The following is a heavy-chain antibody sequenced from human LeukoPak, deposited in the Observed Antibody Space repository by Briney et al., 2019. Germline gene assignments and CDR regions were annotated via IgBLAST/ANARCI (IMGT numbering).Heavy chain of an antibody. J-gene: IGHJ4*02. CDR2: IYSSGST. D-gene: IGHD4-23*01. CDR3: ARGGKATVVTM. CDR1: GGSTNSYY. Sequence: SETLSLTCTVSGGSTNSYYWSWIRQPAGKALEWIGRIYSSGSTNYNPSLKSRVSMSVDTSKNQFSLKLTSVTAADTAVYYCARGGKATVVTMWGQGILVTVSS. V-gene: IGHV4-4*07.